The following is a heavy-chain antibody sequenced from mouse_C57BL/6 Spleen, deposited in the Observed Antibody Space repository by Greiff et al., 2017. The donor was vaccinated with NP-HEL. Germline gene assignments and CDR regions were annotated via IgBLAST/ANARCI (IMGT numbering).Heavy chain of an antibody. V-gene: IGHV1-69*01. CDR2: IDPSDSYT. CDR1: GYTFTSYW. Sequence: VQLQQSGAELVMPGASVKLSCKASGYTFTSYWMHWVKQRPGQGLEWIGEIDPSDSYTNYNQKFKGKSTLTVDKSSSTAYMQLSSLTSEDSAVYYCARGYSNYEFAYWGQGTLVTVSA. D-gene: IGHD2-5*01. J-gene: IGHJ3*01. CDR3: ARGYSNYEFAY.